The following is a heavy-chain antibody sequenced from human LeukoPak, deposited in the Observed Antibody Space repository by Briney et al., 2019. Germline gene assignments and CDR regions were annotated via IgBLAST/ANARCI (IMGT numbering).Heavy chain of an antibody. CDR2: ISGSGGST. Sequence: GGSLRLSCAASGFTFSSYAMSWVRQAPGKGLEWVSAISGSGGSTYYADSVKGRFTISRDNSKNTLYQQMNSLRAEDTAVYYCAKGLFYGDYGGAYYFDYWGQGTLVTVSS. CDR3: AKGLFYGDYGGAYYFDY. J-gene: IGHJ4*02. CDR1: GFTFSSYA. D-gene: IGHD4-17*01. V-gene: IGHV3-23*01.